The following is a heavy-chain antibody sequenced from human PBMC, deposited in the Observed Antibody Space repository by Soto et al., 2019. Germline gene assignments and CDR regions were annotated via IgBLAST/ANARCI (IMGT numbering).Heavy chain of an antibody. D-gene: IGHD3-22*01. J-gene: IGHJ4*02. CDR2: MNPNSGNT. CDR3: ARGPRYYYDSSGYYYGLYFDY. CDR1: GYTFTSYD. V-gene: IGHV1-8*01. Sequence: DSVKVSCKASGYTFTSYDINWVRQATGQGLEWMGWMNPNSGNTGYAQKFQGRVTMTRNTSISTAYMELSSLRSEDTAVYYCARGPRYYYDSSGYYYGLYFDYWGQGTLVTVSS.